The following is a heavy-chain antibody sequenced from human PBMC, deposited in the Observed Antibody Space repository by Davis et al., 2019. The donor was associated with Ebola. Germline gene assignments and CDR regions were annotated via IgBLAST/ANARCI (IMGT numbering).Heavy chain of an antibody. J-gene: IGHJ4*02. D-gene: IGHD4-17*01. CDR3: ARPRGLAVTLFDY. V-gene: IGHV1-2*04. CDR1: GYTFTGYY. Sequence: AASVKVSCKASGYTFTGYYMHWVRQAPGQGLEWMGWINPNSGGTNYAQKFQGWVTMTRDTSISTAYMELRSLRSDDTAVYYCARPRGLAVTLFDYWGQGTLVTVST. CDR2: INPNSGGT.